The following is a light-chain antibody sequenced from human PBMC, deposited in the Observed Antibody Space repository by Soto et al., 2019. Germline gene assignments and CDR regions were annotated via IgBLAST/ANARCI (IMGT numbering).Light chain of an antibody. Sequence: EIVMTQSPATLSVSPGERATLSCWASQNIGTNLAWYQQRPGQGPRLLIYDASTRATGIPARFSGSGSGTDLTLTISSLQSEDFAIYYCQQYNNWLRWTFGQGTKVEIK. CDR2: DAS. CDR1: QNIGTN. CDR3: QQYNNWLRWT. J-gene: IGKJ1*01. V-gene: IGKV3-15*01.